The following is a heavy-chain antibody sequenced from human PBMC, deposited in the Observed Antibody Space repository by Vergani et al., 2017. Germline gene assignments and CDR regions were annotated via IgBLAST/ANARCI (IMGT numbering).Heavy chain of an antibody. J-gene: IGHJ6*02. CDR1: GGTFSSYA. CDR2: IIPIFGTA. V-gene: IGHV1-69*01. Sequence: QVQLVQSGAEVKKPGSSVKVSCKASGGTFSSYAISWVRQAPGQGLEWMGGIIPIFGTANYAEKFQGRVTSTADESTSTAYMELSSLRSEDTAVYYCARWDLGYCSSTSCYGYYYYYYGMDVWGQGTTVTVSS. CDR3: ARWDLGYCSSTSCYGYYYYYYGMDV. D-gene: IGHD2-2*01.